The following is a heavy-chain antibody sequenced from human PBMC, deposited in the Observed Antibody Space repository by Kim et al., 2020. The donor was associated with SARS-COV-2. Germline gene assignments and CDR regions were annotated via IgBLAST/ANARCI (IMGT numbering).Heavy chain of an antibody. D-gene: IGHD3-10*01. CDR1: GYTFTSYA. V-gene: IGHV1-3*01. Sequence: ASVKVSCKASGYTFTSYAMHWVRQAPGQRLEWMGWINAGNGNTKYSQKFQGRVTITRDTSASTAYMELSSLRSEDTAVYYCARDRDTMVRGASPLYFDYWGQGTLVTVSS. CDR2: INAGNGNT. CDR3: ARDRDTMVRGASPLYFDY. J-gene: IGHJ4*02.